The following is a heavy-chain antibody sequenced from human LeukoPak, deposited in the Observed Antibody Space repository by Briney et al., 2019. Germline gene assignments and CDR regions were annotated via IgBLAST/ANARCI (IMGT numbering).Heavy chain of an antibody. V-gene: IGHV4-34*08. Sequence: PGGSLRLSCAASGFTFSSYAMSWVRQAPGKGLEWIAEINHRGSTHYNPSLKSRVNISADTSKSQFSLNLDSVTAADTAVYYCARSWAGMYYPFYYFDYWGQGSLVTVSS. CDR3: ARSWAGMYYPFYYFDY. CDR1: GFTFSSYA. D-gene: IGHD2-8*01. J-gene: IGHJ4*02. CDR2: INHRGST.